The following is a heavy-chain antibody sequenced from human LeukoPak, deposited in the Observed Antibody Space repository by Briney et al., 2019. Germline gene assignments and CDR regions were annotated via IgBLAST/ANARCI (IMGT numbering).Heavy chain of an antibody. CDR2: INHSGST. V-gene: IGHV4-4*02. CDR3: ARHRPYVWGRYREIDY. CDR1: GGSLSSSNW. D-gene: IGHD3-16*02. J-gene: IGHJ4*02. Sequence: SETLSLTCAVSGGSLSSSNWRSWVRPPPGKGLEWIGEINHSGSTNCNPSLKSRVTISVDTSKNQFSLKLSSVTAADTAVYYCARHRPYVWGRYREIDYWGQGTLVTVSS.